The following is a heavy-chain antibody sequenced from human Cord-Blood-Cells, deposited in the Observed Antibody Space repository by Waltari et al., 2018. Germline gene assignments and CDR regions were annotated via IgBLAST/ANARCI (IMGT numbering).Heavy chain of an antibody. CDR1: GYSISSGYY. D-gene: IGHD6-13*01. CDR3: ARGVGIAAAGKVDY. J-gene: IGHJ4*02. Sequence: QVQLQESGPGLVKPSETLSLTCTVSGYSISSGYYWGWIRLPPGKGLEWIGSIYHSGSTYYNPSLKSRVTISVDTSKNQFSLKLSSVTAADTAVYYCARGVGIAAAGKVDYWGQGTLVTVSS. V-gene: IGHV4-38-2*02. CDR2: IYHSGST.